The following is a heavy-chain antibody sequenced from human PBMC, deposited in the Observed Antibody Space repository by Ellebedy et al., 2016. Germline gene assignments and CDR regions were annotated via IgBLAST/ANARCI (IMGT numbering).Heavy chain of an antibody. CDR3: ARSPKYYYDSKGSGGYYGMDV. J-gene: IGHJ6*02. Sequence: ASVKVSCKASGYTFTSYGISWVRQAPGQGLEWMGRIIPILGIANYAQKFQGRVTITADKSTSTAYMELSSLRSEDTAVYYCARSPKYYYDSKGSGGYYGMDVWGQGTTVTVSS. D-gene: IGHD3-22*01. V-gene: IGHV1-69*04. CDR1: GYTFTSYG. CDR2: IIPILGIA.